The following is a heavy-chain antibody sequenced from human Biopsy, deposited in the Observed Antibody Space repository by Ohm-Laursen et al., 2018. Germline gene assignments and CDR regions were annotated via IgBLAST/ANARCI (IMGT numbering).Heavy chain of an antibody. J-gene: IGHJ4*02. CDR3: ATEFTKANGWNYFVY. Sequence: SLRLSCSASGITVSGNYMTWVRQAPGTGLEWVSVIYLGGTTYYADSVKGRFTISRDNSKNMVYLQMNSLIAEDTAVYYCATEFTKANGWNYFVYWGQGTLVTVSS. V-gene: IGHV3-53*01. CDR1: GITVSGNY. CDR2: IYLGGTT. D-gene: IGHD2-15*01.